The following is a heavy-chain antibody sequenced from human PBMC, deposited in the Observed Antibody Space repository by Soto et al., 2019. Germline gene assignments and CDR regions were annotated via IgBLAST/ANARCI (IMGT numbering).Heavy chain of an antibody. Sequence: SQTLSLTCAISGDSVSSHSSAWNWIRQSPSRGLEWLGRTYYRSKWHNDYALSVQSRITINPDTSTNQFSLHLNSVTPEDTAVYYCARNLRPDFDHWGQGILVTVSS. CDR1: GDSVSSHSSA. CDR2: TYYRSKWHN. J-gene: IGHJ4*02. CDR3: ARNLRPDFDH. V-gene: IGHV6-1*01.